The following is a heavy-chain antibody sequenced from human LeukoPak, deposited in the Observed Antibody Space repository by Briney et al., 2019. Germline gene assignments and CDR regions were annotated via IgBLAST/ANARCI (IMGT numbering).Heavy chain of an antibody. CDR3: ARGYVWIEMGLGY. Sequence: ASVKVSCKASGYTFTGYSIYWVRQAPGQGLEWMGGINPNSGDTNFAQKFQGRVTMTRDTSISTAYMELSGLRSDDTAICYCARGYVWIEMGLGYWGQGTLVTVSS. CDR2: INPNSGDT. D-gene: IGHD3/OR15-3a*01. CDR1: GYTFTGYS. V-gene: IGHV1-2*02. J-gene: IGHJ4*02.